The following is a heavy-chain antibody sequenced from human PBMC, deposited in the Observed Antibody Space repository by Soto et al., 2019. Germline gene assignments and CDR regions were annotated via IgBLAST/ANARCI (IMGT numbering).Heavy chain of an antibody. D-gene: IGHD6-19*01. CDR2: ISGSGGST. Sequence: EVQLLESGGGLVQPGGSLRLSCAASGFTFSSYAMSWVCQAPGKGLEWVSAISGSGGSTYYADSVKGRFTISRYNSKNTLYLQMNGLRGEDTAVYYCAKDEQWLVPDYWGQGTLVTVSS. CDR3: AKDEQWLVPDY. V-gene: IGHV3-23*01. CDR1: GFTFSSYA. J-gene: IGHJ4*02.